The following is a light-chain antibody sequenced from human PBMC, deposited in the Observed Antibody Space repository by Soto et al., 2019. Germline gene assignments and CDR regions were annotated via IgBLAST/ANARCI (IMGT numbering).Light chain of an antibody. CDR3: CSYAGAPWM. J-gene: IGLJ3*02. CDR1: SSDVGSYNL. V-gene: IGLV2-23*01. CDR2: EGT. Sequence: QSVLTQPASVSGSPGQSITISCTGTSSDVGSYNLVSWYQQYPGKAPKLVIYEGTKRPSGVSNRFSGSKSGNTASLTISGLQAEDEADYYCCSYAGAPWMFGGGTKLTVL.